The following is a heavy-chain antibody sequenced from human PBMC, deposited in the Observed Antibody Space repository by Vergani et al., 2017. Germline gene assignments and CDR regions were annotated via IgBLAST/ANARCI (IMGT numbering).Heavy chain of an antibody. V-gene: IGHV1-2*02. CDR3: ARVTGTSGSYSEADY. J-gene: IGHJ4*02. D-gene: IGHD1-26*01. Sequence: QVQLVQSGAEVKKPGASVKVSCKASGYTFTGYYMHWVRQAPGQGLEWMGWINPNSGGTNYAQKFQGRVTMTRDTSISTAYMELSRLRSDDPAVYYCARVTGTSGSYSEADYWGQGTLVTVSS. CDR2: INPNSGGT. CDR1: GYTFTGYY.